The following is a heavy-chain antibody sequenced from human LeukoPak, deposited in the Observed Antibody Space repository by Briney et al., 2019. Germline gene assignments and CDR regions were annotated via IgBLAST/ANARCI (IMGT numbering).Heavy chain of an antibody. J-gene: IGHJ4*02. Sequence: GGSLRLSCAASGFTFTTYGMSWVRQAPGKGLEWVSAISGSGGSTYYADSVKGRFTISRDNSKNTLYLQMNSLRAEDTAVYYCARGPSGYHNTGGQGTLVTVSS. CDR3: ARGPSGYHNT. CDR1: GFTFTTYG. V-gene: IGHV3-23*01. CDR2: ISGSGGST. D-gene: IGHD5-12*01.